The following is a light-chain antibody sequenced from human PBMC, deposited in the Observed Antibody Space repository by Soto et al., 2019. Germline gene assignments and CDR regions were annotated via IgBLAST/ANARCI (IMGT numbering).Light chain of an antibody. Sequence: DIQMTQSPSSLSAFVGDSVTITCRASQSIGKNLNWYQQTPGRAPKLLISGASTLRTGVPATFRGSGSGTDFTLSIDNLQPKDFATYYCQQTLSTPITFGQGTRLEIK. CDR3: QQTLSTPIT. V-gene: IGKV1-39*01. J-gene: IGKJ5*01. CDR1: QSIGKN. CDR2: GAS.